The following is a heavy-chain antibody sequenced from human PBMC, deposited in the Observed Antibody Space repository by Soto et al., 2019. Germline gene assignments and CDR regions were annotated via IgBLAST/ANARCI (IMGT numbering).Heavy chain of an antibody. D-gene: IGHD3-9*01. Sequence: PGEALKVSCKGSGYSFTSYCIGWVRQMPGKGLEWMGIIYPGDSDTRYSPSFQGQVTISADKSISTAYLQWSSLKASDTAMYYCARSRDYYDILTGYKLRYYYMDVRGKGTTVTVSS. J-gene: IGHJ6*03. CDR2: IYPGDSDT. V-gene: IGHV5-51*01. CDR3: ARSRDYYDILTGYKLRYYYMDV. CDR1: GYSFTSYC.